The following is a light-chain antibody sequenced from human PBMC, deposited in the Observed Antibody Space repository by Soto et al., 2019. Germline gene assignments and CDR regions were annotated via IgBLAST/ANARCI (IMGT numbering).Light chain of an antibody. V-gene: IGKV1-5*01. CDR2: DAS. CDR1: QSISSW. CDR3: QQYNSYSQT. J-gene: IGKJ1*01. Sequence: DIQITQSPSTLSASLGYRVTITFRASQSISSWLAWYQQKPGKAPKLLIYDASSLESGVPSRFSGSGSGTEFTLTISSLQPDDFATYYCQQYNSYSQTFGQGTKVDIK.